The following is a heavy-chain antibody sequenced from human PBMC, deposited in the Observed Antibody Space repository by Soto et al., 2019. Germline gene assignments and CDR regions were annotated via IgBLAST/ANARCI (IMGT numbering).Heavy chain of an antibody. CDR3: SRDRCHNGLGWFDP. J-gene: IGHJ5*02. V-gene: IGHV1-69*09. CDR1: GGTISNYA. Sequence: QVQLVQSGAEVKKPGSSVTVSCKASGGTISNYAISWVRHAPGHGLEWMGKIIPIVGISNYAQKFQGTVTITADESTSTAYMELNSMISEDTAVYDCSRDRCHNGLGWFDPWGQGTLVTVSS. D-gene: IGHD1-1*01. CDR2: IIPIVGIS.